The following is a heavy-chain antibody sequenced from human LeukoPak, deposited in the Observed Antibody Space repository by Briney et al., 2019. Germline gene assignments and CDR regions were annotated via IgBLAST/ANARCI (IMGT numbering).Heavy chain of an antibody. V-gene: IGHV4-59*01. CDR3: ARAARYCSGGSCWDY. D-gene: IGHD2-15*01. Sequence: SETLSLTCAVYGGSFSGYYWTWIRQPPGKGLEWIGYIYYSGNSNYNPSLKSRVTISVDTSKNQFSLKLTSVPAADTAIYYCARAARYCSGGSCWDYWGQGTLVTVSS. CDR2: IYYSGNS. CDR1: GGSFSGYY. J-gene: IGHJ4*02.